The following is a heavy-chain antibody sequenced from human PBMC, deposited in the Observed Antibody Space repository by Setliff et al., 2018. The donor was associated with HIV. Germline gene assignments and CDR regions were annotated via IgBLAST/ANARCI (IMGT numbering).Heavy chain of an antibody. V-gene: IGHV3-23*01. CDR2: ISGSGVST. Sequence: HPGGSLRLSCAASGFAFSSHAMNWVRQAPGKGLEWVSAISGSGVSTYSADSVKGRFTISRDNSKNTLYLQLTSLRAEDTAVYYCATSPAAVTPRYFDFWGQGTLVTVSS. J-gene: IGHJ4*02. CDR3: ATSPAAVTPRYFDF. D-gene: IGHD4-17*01. CDR1: GFAFSSHA.